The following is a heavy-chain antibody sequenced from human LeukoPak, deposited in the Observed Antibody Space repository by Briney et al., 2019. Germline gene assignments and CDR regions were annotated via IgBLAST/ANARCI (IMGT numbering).Heavy chain of an antibody. CDR1: GYTFTSYG. Sequence: ASVKVSCKASGYTFTSYGIIWVRQAPGQGLEWMGWISAYNGNTNYAQKLQGRVTMTTDTSTSTAYMELRSLRSDDTAVYYCAREEQQLGTLYYFDYWGQGTLVTVSS. V-gene: IGHV1-18*01. CDR2: ISAYNGNT. D-gene: IGHD6-13*01. CDR3: AREEQQLGTLYYFDY. J-gene: IGHJ4*02.